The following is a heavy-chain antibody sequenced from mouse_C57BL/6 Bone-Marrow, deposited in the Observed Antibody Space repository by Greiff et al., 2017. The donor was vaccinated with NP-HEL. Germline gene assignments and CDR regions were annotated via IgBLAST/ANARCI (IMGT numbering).Heavy chain of an antibody. V-gene: IGHV14-3*01. CDR2: IDPANGNT. J-gene: IGHJ3*01. CDR1: GFNITNTY. Sequence: EVQGVESVAELVRPGASVKLSCTASGFNITNTYMHWVQQRPEQGLEWIGSIDPANGNTKYAPKFHGKASITAETSPNTAYMQLRSLKSEDTDIYYCARPNGRWFAYWGQGTLVTVSA. D-gene: IGHD4-1*01. CDR3: ARPNGRWFAY.